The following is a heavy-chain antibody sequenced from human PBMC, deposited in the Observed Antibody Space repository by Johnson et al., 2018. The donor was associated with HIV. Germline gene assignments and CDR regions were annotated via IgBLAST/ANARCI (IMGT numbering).Heavy chain of an antibody. Sequence: EVQLVESGGGVVQPGRSLRLSCAASGFTFSRFAMHWVRQAPGRGLEWVSGITWNSGEIDYADSVEGRFTISRDNTKNSLYLQMNSLRAEDTALYYCAKVKSWGLDAFDIWGQGTMVTVSS. CDR3: AKVKSWGLDAFDI. V-gene: IGHV3-9*01. CDR1: GFTFSRFA. CDR2: ITWNSGEI. D-gene: IGHD7-27*01. J-gene: IGHJ3*02.